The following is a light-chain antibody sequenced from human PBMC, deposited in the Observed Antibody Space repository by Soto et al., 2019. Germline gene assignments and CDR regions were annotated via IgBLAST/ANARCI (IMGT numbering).Light chain of an antibody. Sequence: EVVMTQSPGTRSLSPGDRATLSCRASQSVSSSSLAWYQQKPGQAPRLLIYHTSSRATGIPDRFSGSGSGTDFTLTISRLEPEDFAVYYCQQYGTSPPYTFGQGTKVEIK. CDR3: QQYGTSPPYT. CDR1: QSVSSSS. V-gene: IGKV3-20*01. CDR2: HTS. J-gene: IGKJ2*01.